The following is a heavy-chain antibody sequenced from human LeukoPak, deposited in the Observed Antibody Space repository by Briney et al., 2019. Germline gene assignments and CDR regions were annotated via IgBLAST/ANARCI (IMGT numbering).Heavy chain of an antibody. D-gene: IGHD6-19*01. CDR1: GGSFSGYY. CDR3: ARVGAVAGVDY. J-gene: IGHJ4*02. CDR2: INHSGST. Sequence: SETLSLTCAVYGGSFSGYYWSWIRQPPGKGLEWIGEINHSGSTNYNPSPKSRVTISVDTSKNQFSLKLSSVTAADTAVYYCARVGAVAGVDYWGQGTLVTVSS. V-gene: IGHV4-34*01.